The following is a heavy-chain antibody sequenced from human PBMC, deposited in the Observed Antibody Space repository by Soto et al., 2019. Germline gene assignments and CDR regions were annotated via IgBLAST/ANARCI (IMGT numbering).Heavy chain of an antibody. D-gene: IGHD3-22*01. J-gene: IGHJ4*02. CDR2: ITGNGGT. CDR3: AKDAPGSGWLSDY. CDR1: GFTFRIYA. Sequence: PGGSLRLSXAASGFTFRIYAMSWVRQAPGKGLEWVSTITGNGGTSYADFVRGRFTISRDNSKNTLYLQMNSLRAEDTAVYYCAKDAPGSGWLSDYWGQGTLVTVSS. V-gene: IGHV3-23*01.